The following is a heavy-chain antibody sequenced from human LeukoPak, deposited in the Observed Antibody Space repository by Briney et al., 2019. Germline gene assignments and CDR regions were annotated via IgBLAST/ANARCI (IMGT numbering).Heavy chain of an antibody. D-gene: IGHD3-3*01. CDR1: GGSISSYY. Sequence: SETLSLTCTVSGGSISSYYWIWIRQPAGKGLEWIGRIYSSGSTNFNPSLKSRVTMSVDTSKNQFSLKLSSVTAADTAVYYCAREFSDFWSAPHKWGQGTLVTVSS. CDR3: AREFSDFWSAPHK. CDR2: IYSSGST. V-gene: IGHV4-4*07. J-gene: IGHJ4*02.